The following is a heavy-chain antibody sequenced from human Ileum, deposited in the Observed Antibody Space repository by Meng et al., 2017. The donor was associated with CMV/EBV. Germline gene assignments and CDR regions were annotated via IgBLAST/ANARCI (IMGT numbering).Heavy chain of an antibody. CDR1: FTFSSYA. V-gene: IGHV3-30-3*01. CDR3: ARDLNRYYDILTGSLY. D-gene: IGHD3-9*01. CDR2: ISSDGSNK. Sequence: FTFSSYAMNWVRQAPGKGLEWVAVISSDGSNKYYADSVKGRFTISRDNSKNTLYLQMNSLRAEDTAVYYCARDLNRYYDILTGSLYWGQGTLVTVSS. J-gene: IGHJ4*02.